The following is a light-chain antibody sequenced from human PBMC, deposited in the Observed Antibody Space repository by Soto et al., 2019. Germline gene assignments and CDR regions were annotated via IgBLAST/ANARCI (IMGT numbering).Light chain of an antibody. CDR2: ATF. CDR3: QQRRRWPIT. J-gene: IGKJ5*01. V-gene: IGKV3-11*02. Sequence: EIVMTQSPATLSVSPGEGATVSCRASQSIDIGYLAWYQQKPGQATRLLIYATFHRATGIPARFSCSGSERDFTLTISSLEPEDSALYYCQQRRRWPITFGQGTRLEIK. CDR1: QSIDIGY.